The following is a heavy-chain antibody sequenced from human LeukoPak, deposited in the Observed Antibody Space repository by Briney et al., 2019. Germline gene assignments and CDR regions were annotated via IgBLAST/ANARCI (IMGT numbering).Heavy chain of an antibody. D-gene: IGHD2-2*01. CDR2: IIPILGIA. CDR1: GGTFSSYA. V-gene: IGHV1-69*04. Sequence: SVKVSCKASGGTFSSYAISWVRQAPGQGLEWMGRIIPILGIANYAQKFQGRVTITADKSTSTAYMELSSLRSEDTAVYYCARDRRYCSSTSCSLRYYHYGMDVWGQGTTVTVSS. J-gene: IGHJ6*02. CDR3: ARDRRYCSSTSCSLRYYHYGMDV.